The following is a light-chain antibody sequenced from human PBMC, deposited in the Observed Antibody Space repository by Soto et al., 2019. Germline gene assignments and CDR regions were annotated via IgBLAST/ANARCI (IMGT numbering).Light chain of an antibody. J-gene: IGLJ1*01. CDR3: SSYTGTSTLV. CDR1: GSDVGGYDY. CDR2: EVS. Sequence: QSALTQPASVAGSPGQSITISCTGTGSDVGGYDYVSWYQQHPGKAPKLLIYEVSNRPSGISNRFSASKSGITASLTISGLQSGDEADYFCSSYTGTSTLVFGTGTKVTVL. V-gene: IGLV2-14*01.